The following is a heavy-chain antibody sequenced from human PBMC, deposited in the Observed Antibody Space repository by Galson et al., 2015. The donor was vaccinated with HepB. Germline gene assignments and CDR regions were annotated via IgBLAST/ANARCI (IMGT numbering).Heavy chain of an antibody. D-gene: IGHD6-19*01. CDR1: GYSFTNYW. CDR3: ARRGSSDWFVDH. V-gene: IGHV5-51*01. J-gene: IGHJ5*02. CDR2: IYPGDSYS. Sequence: QSGAEVKKPGESLKISCQGSGYSFTNYWIGWVRQMPGKGLEWMGIIYPGDSYSRYSPSFQGQVTISADKSIITAYLQWSSLKASDTAIYYCARRGSSDWFVDHWGQGTLVTVSS.